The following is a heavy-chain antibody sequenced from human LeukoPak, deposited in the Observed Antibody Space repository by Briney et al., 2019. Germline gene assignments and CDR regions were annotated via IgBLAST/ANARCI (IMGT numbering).Heavy chain of an antibody. V-gene: IGHV1-2*02. J-gene: IGHJ4*02. CDR3: ARGLDYCSSTSCYLEYLDD. CDR1: GYSFTDYY. Sequence: ASVKVSCKASGYSFTDYYMHWVRQAPGQGLEWMGWINPNSGDTNYAQKLQGRVTMTTDTSTSTAYMELRSLRSDDTAVYYCARGLDYCSSTSCYLEYLDDWGQGTLVTVSS. D-gene: IGHD2-2*01. CDR2: INPNSGDT.